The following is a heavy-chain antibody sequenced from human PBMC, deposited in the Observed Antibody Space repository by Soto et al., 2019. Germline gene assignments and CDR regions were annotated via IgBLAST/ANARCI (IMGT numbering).Heavy chain of an antibody. Sequence: QLQLQESGSGLVRPSQTLSLTCAVSGGSISSGGYSWNWIRQSPGKGLEWIGYIYHSGSTLYNPSLKSRVTLSVDKSKNQFSLRLYSVTAADTAVYYCARDQLEGNWFDPWGQGTLVTVSS. CDR2: IYHSGST. V-gene: IGHV4-30-2*06. J-gene: IGHJ5*02. CDR3: ARDQLEGNWFDP. D-gene: IGHD1-1*01. CDR1: GGSISSGGYS.